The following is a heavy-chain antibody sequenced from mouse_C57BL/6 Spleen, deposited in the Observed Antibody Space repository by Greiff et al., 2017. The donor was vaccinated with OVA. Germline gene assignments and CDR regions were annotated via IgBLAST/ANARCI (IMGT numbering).Heavy chain of an antibody. V-gene: IGHV1-15*01. CDR1: GYTFTDYE. Sequence: VQLVESGAELVRPGASVTLSCKASGYTFTDYEMHWVKQTPVHGLEWIGAIDPETGGTAYTQKFKGKAILTADKSSSTAYMELRSLTSEDSAVYYCTRRGDYLFAYWGQGTLVTVSA. CDR2: IDPETGGT. J-gene: IGHJ3*01. D-gene: IGHD2-4*01. CDR3: TRRGDYLFAY.